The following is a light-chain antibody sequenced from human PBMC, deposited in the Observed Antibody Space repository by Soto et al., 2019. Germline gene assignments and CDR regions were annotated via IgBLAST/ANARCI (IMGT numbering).Light chain of an antibody. V-gene: IGKV3-20*01. CDR1: QSVSTNY. CDR3: PQYGAYNQPRYS. Sequence: EIVLTQSPGTLSLSPGDRVTLSCRASQSVSTNYFSWYQQKPGQAPRLLIYATSSRAVGIPDRCSGSGSETDFTLNINRLEPDDFAMYYWPQYGAYNQPRYSFGQGTRLEI. CDR2: ATS. J-gene: IGKJ2*03.